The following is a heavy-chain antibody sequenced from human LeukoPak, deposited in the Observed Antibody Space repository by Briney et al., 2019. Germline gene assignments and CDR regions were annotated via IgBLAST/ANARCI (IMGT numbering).Heavy chain of an antibody. Sequence: SETLSLTCTVSGGSISSYYWSWIRQPPGKGLEWIGYIYYSGSTNYNPSLKSRVTISVDTSKNQFSLKLSSVTAADTAVYYCAKEGRPPGTDDYSNWLFDDYWGQGTLVTVSS. CDR3: AKEGRPPGTDDYSNWLFDDY. V-gene: IGHV4-59*01. J-gene: IGHJ4*02. CDR1: GGSISSYY. CDR2: IYYSGST. D-gene: IGHD4-11*01.